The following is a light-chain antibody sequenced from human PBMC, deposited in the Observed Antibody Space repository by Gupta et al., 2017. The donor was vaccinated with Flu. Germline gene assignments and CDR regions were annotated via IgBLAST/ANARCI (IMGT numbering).Light chain of an antibody. J-gene: IGLJ2*01. CDR1: SSNIGSNT. Sequence: RVTISCSGGSSNIGSNTVNWYQQFPGAAPKLLIYSNNQRPSGVPDRFSASKSGTSASLAISGLQAEDEADYYCAAGDDSLRGPVFGGGTKLTVL. CDR3: AAGDDSLRGPV. V-gene: IGLV1-44*01. CDR2: SNN.